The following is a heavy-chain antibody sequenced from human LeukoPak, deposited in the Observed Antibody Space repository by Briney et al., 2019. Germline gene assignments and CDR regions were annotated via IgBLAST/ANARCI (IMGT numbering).Heavy chain of an antibody. CDR1: GFTFSSYS. CDR3: ARDAVGRWPFDY. J-gene: IGHJ4*02. D-gene: IGHD4-23*01. V-gene: IGHV3-21*01. Sequence: GGSLRLSCAASGFTFSSYSMNWVRQAPGKGLEWVSSISSSSSYIYYADSVKGRFTISRDNAKNSLYLQMNSLRAEDTAVYYCARDAVGRWPFDYWGQGTLVTVSS. CDR2: ISSSSSYI.